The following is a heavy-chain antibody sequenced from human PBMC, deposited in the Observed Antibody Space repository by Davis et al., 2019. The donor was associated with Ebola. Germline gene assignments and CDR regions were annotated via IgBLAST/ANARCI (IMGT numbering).Heavy chain of an antibody. CDR2: INAGNNNT. J-gene: IGHJ5*02. CDR1: GYTFSNYA. Sequence: ASVKVSCKASGYTFSNYAIHWVRQAPGQRLEWMGWINAGNNNTKYSQKFQGRVTITRDTSASTAYMELSSLRSEDTAVYYCARDRDGWNWFDPWGQGTLVTVSS. D-gene: IGHD3-10*01. V-gene: IGHV1-3*01. CDR3: ARDRDGWNWFDP.